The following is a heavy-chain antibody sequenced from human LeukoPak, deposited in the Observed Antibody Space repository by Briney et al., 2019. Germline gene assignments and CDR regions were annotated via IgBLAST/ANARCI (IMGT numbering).Heavy chain of an antibody. J-gene: IGHJ4*02. V-gene: IGHV1-69*13. CDR3: ARGGIGRHNAFDY. CDR2: IIPIFGTA. D-gene: IGHD3-16*01. Sequence: SVKVSCKASGGTFSSYAISWVRQAPGQGLEWMGGIIPIFGTANYAQKFQGRVTITADESTSTAYMELSSLRSEDTAVYYCARGGIGRHNAFDYWGQGTLVTVSS. CDR1: GGTFSSYA.